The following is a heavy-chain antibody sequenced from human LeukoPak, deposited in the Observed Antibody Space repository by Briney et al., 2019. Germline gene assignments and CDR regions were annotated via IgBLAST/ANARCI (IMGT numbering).Heavy chain of an antibody. V-gene: IGHV3-11*04. CDR2: ISSSGSTI. CDR1: GFTFSDYY. CDR3: AKLGSGYNLFDY. J-gene: IGHJ4*02. D-gene: IGHD3-22*01. Sequence: PGGSLRLSCAASGFTFSDYYMSWIRQAPGKGLEWVSYISSSGSTIYYADSVKGRFTISRDNSKNTLYLQMNSLRAEDTAVYYCAKLGSGYNLFDYWGQGTLVTVSS.